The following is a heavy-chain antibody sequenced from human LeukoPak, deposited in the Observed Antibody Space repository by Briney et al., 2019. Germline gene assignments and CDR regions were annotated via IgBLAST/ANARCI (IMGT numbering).Heavy chain of an antibody. J-gene: IGHJ4*02. D-gene: IGHD3-3*01. Sequence: SQTLSLTCTVSGGSISSGSYYWSWIRQPAGKGLEWIGRIYTSGSTNYNPSLKSRVTISVDTSKNQFSLKLSSVTAADTAVYYCARGGAVRFLEWSITWGQGTLVTVSS. CDR1: GGSISSGSYY. CDR3: ARGGAVRFLEWSIT. CDR2: IYTSGST. V-gene: IGHV4-61*02.